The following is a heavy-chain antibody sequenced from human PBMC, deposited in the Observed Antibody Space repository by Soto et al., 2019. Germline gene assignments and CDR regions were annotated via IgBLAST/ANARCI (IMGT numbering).Heavy chain of an antibody. V-gene: IGHV4-4*07. D-gene: IGHD5-12*01. CDR2: IYDTGSV. CDR1: VGSIRDYY. J-gene: IGHJ5*02. CDR3: ARVQRYSGSYRWFDP. Sequence: SETLSITCTMSVGSIRDYYWSGIRQPAGKGLEWIGRIYDTGSVNYNPSLKSRVTMSVDTSQNQLSLKLSPVTAADTAVYYCARVQRYSGSYRWFDPWGQGTMVTVSS.